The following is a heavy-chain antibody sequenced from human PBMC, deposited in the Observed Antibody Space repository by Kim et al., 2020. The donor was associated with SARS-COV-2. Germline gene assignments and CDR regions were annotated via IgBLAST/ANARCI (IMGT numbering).Heavy chain of an antibody. J-gene: IGHJ3*02. CDR3: ARVRSSGYWDAFDI. Sequence: GGSLRLSCAASGFTFSSYATHWVRQAPGKGLEWVAVISYDGSNKYYADSVKGRFTISRDNSKNTLYLQMNSLRAEDTAVYYCARVRSSGYWDAFDIWGQGTMVTVSS. D-gene: IGHD3-22*01. V-gene: IGHV3-30*04. CDR2: ISYDGSNK. CDR1: GFTFSSYA.